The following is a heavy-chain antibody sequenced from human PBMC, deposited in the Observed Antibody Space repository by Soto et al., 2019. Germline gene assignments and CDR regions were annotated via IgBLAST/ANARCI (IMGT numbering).Heavy chain of an antibody. D-gene: IGHD2-2*01. Sequence: XSVKVSCKASGYPFTGYYMHWVRQAPGQGLEWMGWINPNSGGTNYAQKFQGRVTMTRDTSISTAYMELSRLRSDDTAVYYCARDRSPVDCSSNSCYFLEGYWFDPWGQGTLVTVPS. CDR1: GYPFTGYY. J-gene: IGHJ5*02. CDR3: ARDRSPVDCSSNSCYFLEGYWFDP. CDR2: INPNSGGT. V-gene: IGHV1-2*02.